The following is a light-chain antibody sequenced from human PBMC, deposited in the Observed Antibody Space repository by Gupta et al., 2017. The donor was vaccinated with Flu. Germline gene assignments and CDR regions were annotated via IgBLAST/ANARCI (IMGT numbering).Light chain of an antibody. CDR3: HQECSLPLT. CDR2: GAS. Sequence: GTLSLSPGERATRSCRASQRVSDNFLAWHQEEPGQAPRRLIYGASSSATRITDRFRGCGSGTEFNLTIMTLEPEDFAVYYCHQECSLPLTFGGGTKVEIK. V-gene: IGKV3-20*01. CDR1: QRVSDNF. J-gene: IGKJ4*01.